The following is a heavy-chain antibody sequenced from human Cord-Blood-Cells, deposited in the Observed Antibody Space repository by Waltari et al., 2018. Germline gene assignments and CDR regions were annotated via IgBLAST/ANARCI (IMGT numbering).Heavy chain of an antibody. CDR1: GGTFSSYA. J-gene: IGHJ4*02. Sequence: QVQLVQSGAEVKKPGSSVKVSCKASGGTFSSYAISWVRQAPGQGLEWKGGIIPIFGTANYAQKFQGRVTITADESTSTAYMELSSLRSEDTALYYCARDRVAAAGTGDYFDYWGQGTLVTVSS. CDR2: IIPIFGTA. V-gene: IGHV1-69*01. D-gene: IGHD6-13*01. CDR3: ARDRVAAAGTGDYFDY.